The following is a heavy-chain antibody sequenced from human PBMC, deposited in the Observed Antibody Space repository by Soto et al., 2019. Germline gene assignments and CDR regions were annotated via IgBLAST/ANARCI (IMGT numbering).Heavy chain of an antibody. CDR1: GFIFSSYW. CDR2: INGGGSST. V-gene: IGHV3-74*01. D-gene: IGHD4-17*01. J-gene: IGHJ4*02. Sequence: EVQVEESGGGLVQPGGSLRLSCAASGFIFSSYWMHWVRQAPGKGLVWVSRINGGGSSTSYADSVKGRFTISRDNAKNTVDLQMNSLTAEDTAVYYCARGLDGGHYGFWNWGQGTLVTVSS. CDR3: ARGLDGGHYGFWN.